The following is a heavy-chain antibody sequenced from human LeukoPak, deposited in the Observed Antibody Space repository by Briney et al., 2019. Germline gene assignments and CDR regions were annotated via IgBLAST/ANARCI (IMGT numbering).Heavy chain of an antibody. CDR2: IYVGGGT. CDR3: ARDSTNWGLFDY. Sequence: PGGSLRLSCAASGFTVSTNYINWVRQAPGKGLEWVSVIYVGGGTYYADSVKGRFTISRDNSKNTVYLQINGLRADDTAMYYCARDSTNWGLFDYWGQGTLVTVSS. D-gene: IGHD7-27*01. V-gene: IGHV3-53*01. J-gene: IGHJ4*02. CDR1: GFTVSTNY.